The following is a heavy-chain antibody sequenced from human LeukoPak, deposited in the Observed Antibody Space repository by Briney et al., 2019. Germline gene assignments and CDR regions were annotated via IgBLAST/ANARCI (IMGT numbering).Heavy chain of an antibody. CDR1: GGSISSGGYY. CDR3: ARGQLGSDAFDI. Sequence: SETLSLTCTVSGGSISSGGYYWSWIRQPPGKGLEWIGYIYHSGSTYYNPSLKSRVTISVDRSKNQFSLKLSSVTAADTAVYYCARGQLGSDAFDIWGQGTMVTVSS. D-gene: IGHD7-27*01. V-gene: IGHV4-30-2*01. CDR2: IYHSGST. J-gene: IGHJ3*02.